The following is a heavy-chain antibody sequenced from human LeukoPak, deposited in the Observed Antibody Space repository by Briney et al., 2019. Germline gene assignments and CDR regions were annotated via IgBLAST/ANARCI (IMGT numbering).Heavy chain of an antibody. V-gene: IGHV3-48*04. Sequence: RSGGSLRLSCAASGFTFSSYSMNWVRQAPGKGLEWVSYISSSGSTIYYADSVKGRFTISRDNAKDSLYLQMNSLRAEDTAVYYCAREKSLHFDYWGQGTLVTVSS. CDR3: AREKSLHFDY. J-gene: IGHJ4*02. CDR2: ISSSGSTI. CDR1: GFTFSSYS.